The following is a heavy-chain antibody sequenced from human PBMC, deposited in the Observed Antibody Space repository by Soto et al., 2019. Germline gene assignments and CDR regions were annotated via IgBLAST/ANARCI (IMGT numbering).Heavy chain of an antibody. J-gene: IGHJ4*02. Sequence: PSETLSLTCTVSGGSISSYYWNWIRQPAGKGLEWIGRIYTSGSTNYNPSLKSRVTMSVDTSKNQFSLRLSSVTAADTAVYYCARGDYYDSGAYYSDYWGQGTLVTVSS. V-gene: IGHV4-4*07. D-gene: IGHD3-22*01. CDR1: GGSISSYY. CDR3: ARGDYYDSGAYYSDY. CDR2: IYTSGST.